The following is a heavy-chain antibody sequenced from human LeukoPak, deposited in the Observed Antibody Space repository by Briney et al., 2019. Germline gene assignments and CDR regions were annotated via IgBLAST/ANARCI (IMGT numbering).Heavy chain of an antibody. CDR2: IKSKTDGGTT. D-gene: IGHD6-13*01. J-gene: IGHJ4*02. CDR3: TTEVAAAGTYNFDY. Sequence: KTGGSLRLSYAASGFTFSNAWMSWVRQAPGKGLEWVVRIKSKTDGGTTDYAAPVKGRFTISRDDSKNTLYLQMNSLKTEDTAVYYCTTEVAAAGTYNFDYWGQGTLVTVSS. CDR1: GFTFSNAW. V-gene: IGHV3-15*01.